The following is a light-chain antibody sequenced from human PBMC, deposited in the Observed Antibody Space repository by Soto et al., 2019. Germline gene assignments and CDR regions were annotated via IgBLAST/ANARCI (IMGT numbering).Light chain of an antibody. CDR2: SAS. J-gene: IGKJ5*01. CDR3: QASYSTPLT. Sequence: DIPMTQSPSSLSASIGEGVTLTCRSRRSIGNYLNWYQQKPGKAPSLLIHSASTLQSGVPSRFSGSGSGTDFTFTISALQPDDVATYYCQASYSTPLTFGQGTRLE. CDR1: RSIGNY. V-gene: IGKV1-39*01.